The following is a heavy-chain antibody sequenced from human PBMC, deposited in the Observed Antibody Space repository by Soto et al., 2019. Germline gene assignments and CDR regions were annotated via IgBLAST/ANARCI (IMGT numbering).Heavy chain of an antibody. J-gene: IGHJ4*02. CDR3: AKGGKSIAAAGDY. CDR2: ISASGGST. V-gene: IGHV3-23*01. CDR1: GFTFSSYA. Sequence: GSLRLSCAASGFTFSSYALIWVRQAPGKGLEWLSAISASGGSTYYAGSVKGRFTISRDNSNNTLYLQMNSLRAEDTAVYYCAKGGKSIAAAGDYWGQGTLVTVSS. D-gene: IGHD6-13*01.